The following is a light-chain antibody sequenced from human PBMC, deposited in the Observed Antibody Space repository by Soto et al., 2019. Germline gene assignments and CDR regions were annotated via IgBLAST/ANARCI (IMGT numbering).Light chain of an antibody. CDR3: SSYTTSTTLVV. V-gene: IGLV2-14*01. CDR2: EVS. Sequence: QSALTQPASVSGSPGQSITISCTGTSSDVGGYNYVSWYQQHPGKAPKLMLYEVSNRPSWVSNRFSGSKSGNTASLTISGLHAEYEADYYCSSYTTSTTLVVFGGGTKVTVL. CDR1: SSDVGGYNY. J-gene: IGLJ2*01.